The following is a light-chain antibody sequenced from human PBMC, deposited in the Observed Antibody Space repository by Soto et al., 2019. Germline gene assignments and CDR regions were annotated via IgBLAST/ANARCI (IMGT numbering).Light chain of an antibody. Sequence: QAVVTQPASVSGSPGQSITISCTGTSSDVGSYNLVSWYQQHPGKAPKLMIYEGSKRPSGVSNRFSGSKSGNTASLTISGLQAEDEADYYCCSYAGSSTPFYVFGTGTKLTVL. V-gene: IGLV2-23*01. J-gene: IGLJ1*01. CDR3: CSYAGSSTPFYV. CDR1: SSDVGSYNL. CDR2: EGS.